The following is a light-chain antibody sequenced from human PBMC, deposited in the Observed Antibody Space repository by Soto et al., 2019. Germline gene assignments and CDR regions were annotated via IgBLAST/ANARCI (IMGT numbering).Light chain of an antibody. CDR1: RAIVSY. CDR2: DAS. J-gene: IGKJ3*01. V-gene: IGKV1-39*01. Sequence: DIQMTQSPSSLSASVGDRVTTTCRASRAIVSYLNWYQQKPGKAPKLLIYDASTLLSGVPSRFSARGSGTDFTLTISSLQPEDFATYFCQQNYDTVVTFGPGTKVDIK. CDR3: QQNYDTVVT.